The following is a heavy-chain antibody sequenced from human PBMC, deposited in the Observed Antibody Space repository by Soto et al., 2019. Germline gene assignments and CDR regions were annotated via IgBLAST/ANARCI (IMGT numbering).Heavy chain of an antibody. CDR1: GGSINSSIYS. CDR3: ATATVKVVWFGEILNWFDP. CDR2: ISNSGGT. V-gene: IGHV4-39*02. Sequence: QLQLQESGPGLVKPSETLSLSCTVSGGSINSSIYSWGWIGQPPGRGLEWSGSISNSGGTQYIPSLSSRVSISVHTNQKQFSQKMNSVSASDTAVYYCATATVKVVWFGEILNWFDPLGKGNMVTLSS. D-gene: IGHD3-10*01. J-gene: IGHJ5*02.